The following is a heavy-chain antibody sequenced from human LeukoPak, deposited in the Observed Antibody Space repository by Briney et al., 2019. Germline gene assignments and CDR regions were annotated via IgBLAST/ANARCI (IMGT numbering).Heavy chain of an antibody. Sequence: QPGGSLRLSCAASGFTFSNFAMSWVRQAPGKGLEWVSAVSGGGGTTYYADSVQGRFTISRDNSKNTLYLQMNSLRAEDTAVYCCAKMGLRYFDWSTPKKTTYNDYWGQGTLVTVSS. CDR3: AKMGLRYFDWSTPKKTTYNDY. CDR1: GFTFSNFA. D-gene: IGHD3-9*01. J-gene: IGHJ4*02. CDR2: VSGGGGTT. V-gene: IGHV3-23*01.